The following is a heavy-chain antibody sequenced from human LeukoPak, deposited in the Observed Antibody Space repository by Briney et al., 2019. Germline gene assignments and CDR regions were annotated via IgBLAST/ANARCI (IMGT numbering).Heavy chain of an antibody. Sequence: ASVKVSCKISGYTLSELSMHWVRQTPGKGLEWMGGFDYEDGETVYAQKFQGRVTMTRDTSISTAYMELSRLRSDDTAVYYCARSRITIFGVVIVFDYWGQGTLVTVSS. V-gene: IGHV1-24*01. J-gene: IGHJ4*02. CDR3: ARSRITIFGVVIVFDY. D-gene: IGHD3-3*01. CDR1: GYTLSELS. CDR2: FDYEDGET.